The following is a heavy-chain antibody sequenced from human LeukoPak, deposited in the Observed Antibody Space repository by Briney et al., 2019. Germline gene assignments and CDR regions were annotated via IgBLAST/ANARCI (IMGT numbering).Heavy chain of an antibody. D-gene: IGHD4-17*01. CDR2: FDPEDGET. Sequence: ASVNVSCKVSGYTLTELSMHWVRQAPGKGLEWMGGFDPEDGETIYAQKFQGRVTMTEDTSTDTAYMELSSLRSEDTAVYYCATVPKPVRYGDYSSGAFDYWGQGTLVTVSS. CDR3: ATVPKPVRYGDYSSGAFDY. V-gene: IGHV1-24*01. CDR1: GYTLTELS. J-gene: IGHJ4*02.